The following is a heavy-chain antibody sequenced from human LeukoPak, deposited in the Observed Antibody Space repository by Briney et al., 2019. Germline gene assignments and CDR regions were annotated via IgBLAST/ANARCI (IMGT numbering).Heavy chain of an antibody. CDR3: ARDGTAANFDY. CDR1: GFTFSSYW. J-gene: IGHJ4*02. D-gene: IGHD6-13*01. V-gene: IGHV3-74*01. Sequence: GGSLRLSCAASGFTFSSYWMHWVRQAPGKGLVWVSRINSDGSTTNYADSVKGRFTISRDNAKITLYLQMNSLRADDTAVYYCARDGTAANFDYWGQGTLVTVSS. CDR2: INSDGSTT.